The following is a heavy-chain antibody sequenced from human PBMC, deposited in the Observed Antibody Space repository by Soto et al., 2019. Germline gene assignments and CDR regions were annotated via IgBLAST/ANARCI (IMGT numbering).Heavy chain of an antibody. CDR3: ARRYFDWLLPTYGMDV. V-gene: IGHV4-61*01. D-gene: IGHD3-9*01. CDR2: IYYSGST. Sequence: QVQLQESGPGLVKPSETLSLTCTVSGGSVSSGSYYWSWIRQPPGKGLEWIGYIYYSGSTNYNPPLKSRVTISVDTSKNQFSLKLSSVTAADTAVYYCARRYFDWLLPTYGMDVWGQGTTVTVSS. J-gene: IGHJ6*02. CDR1: GGSVSSGSYY.